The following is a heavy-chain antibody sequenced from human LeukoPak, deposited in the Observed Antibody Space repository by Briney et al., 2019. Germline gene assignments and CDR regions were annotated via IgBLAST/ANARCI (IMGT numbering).Heavy chain of an antibody. CDR2: ISSSSSTI. D-gene: IGHD3-16*01. V-gene: IGHV3-48*01. CDR1: GFTFSSYS. CDR3: ARDQTYDYVWGSYPDY. Sequence: GGSLRLSCAASGFTFSSYSMNWVRQAPGKGLEWVSYISSSSSTIYYADSVKGRFTISRDNAKNSLYLQMNSLRAEHTAVYYCARDQTYDYVWGSYPDYWGQGTLVTVSS. J-gene: IGHJ4*02.